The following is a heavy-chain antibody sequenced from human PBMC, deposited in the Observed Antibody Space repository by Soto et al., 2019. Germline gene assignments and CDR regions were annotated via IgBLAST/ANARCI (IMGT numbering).Heavy chain of an antibody. CDR1: GFTFGSYA. J-gene: IGHJ6*02. D-gene: IGHD1-26*01. CDR2: INGGGSST. Sequence: GESLRLSCAASGFTFGSYAMNWVRQAPGKGLEWVSGINGGGSSTYYADSVKGRVTISRDNSKNTLYLQMNSLRAEDTAVYYCAKVXLGAPTFTDYYYYGLDVWGQGTTVTVSS. V-gene: IGHV3-23*01. CDR3: AKVXLGAPTFTDYYYYGLDV.